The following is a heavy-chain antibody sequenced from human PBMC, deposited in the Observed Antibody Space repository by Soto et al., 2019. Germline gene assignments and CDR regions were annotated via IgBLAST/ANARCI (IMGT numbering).Heavy chain of an antibody. Sequence: EVQLVESGGGLVQPGGSLRLSCADSGFTFSSYSMNWVRQAPGKGLEWVSYISSISSTIYYADSVKGRFTISRDNAKKSLYLQMNSLRAEHTAVYYCARAAMASWYFDLWGRGTLFTVSS. CDR1: GFTFSSYS. CDR2: ISSISSTI. V-gene: IGHV3-48*01. J-gene: IGHJ2*01. CDR3: ARAAMASWYFDL. D-gene: IGHD5-18*01.